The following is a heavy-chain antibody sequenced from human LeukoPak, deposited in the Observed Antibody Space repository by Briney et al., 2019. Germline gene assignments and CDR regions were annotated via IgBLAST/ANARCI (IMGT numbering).Heavy chain of an antibody. CDR1: GFTFSSYA. Sequence: PGGSLRLSCAASGFTFSSYAMSWVRQAPGKGLEWVSAISGSGGSTYYADSVKGRFTISRDNSKNTLYLQMNSLRAEDTAVYYCAEGGVVIPVNWFDPWGQGTLVTVSS. CDR3: AEGGVVIPVNWFDP. D-gene: IGHD3-3*01. CDR2: ISGSGGST. V-gene: IGHV3-23*01. J-gene: IGHJ5*02.